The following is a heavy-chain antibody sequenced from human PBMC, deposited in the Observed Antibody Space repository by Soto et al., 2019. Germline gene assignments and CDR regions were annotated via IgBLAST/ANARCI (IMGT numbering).Heavy chain of an antibody. J-gene: IGHJ3*02. D-gene: IGHD3-10*01. CDR1: GGSISSGGYY. Sequence: SETLSLTCTVSGGSISSGGYYWSWIRQHPGKGLEWIGYIYYSGSTYYNPSLKSRVTISVDTSKNQFSLKLSSVTAADTAVYYCARDSPPPGVYAKRAFDIWGQGTMVTVSS. CDR2: IYYSGST. CDR3: ARDSPPPGVYAKRAFDI. V-gene: IGHV4-31*03.